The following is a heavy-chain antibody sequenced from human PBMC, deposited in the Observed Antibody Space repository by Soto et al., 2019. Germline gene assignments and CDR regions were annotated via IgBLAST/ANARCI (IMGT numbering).Heavy chain of an antibody. V-gene: IGHV1-18*01. D-gene: IGHD6-19*01. CDR2: ISTYNGNT. CDR3: ARDLGIAVAGLFQD. J-gene: IGHJ1*01. CDR1: GYMFTSYG. Sequence: QVQLVQSGAEVKKPGASIKVSCKASGYMFTSYGISWVRQAPGQGPEWMGWISTYNGNTNYAQKHQGRVTMTTDTSTITAYMELRRLRSDDTAVFYCARDLGIAVAGLFQDWGQGTLVIVSS.